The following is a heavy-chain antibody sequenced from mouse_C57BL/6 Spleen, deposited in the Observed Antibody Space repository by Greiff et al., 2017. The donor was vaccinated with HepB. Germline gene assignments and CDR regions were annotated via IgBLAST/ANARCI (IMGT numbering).Heavy chain of an antibody. D-gene: IGHD1-1*01. V-gene: IGHV3-6*01. CDR1: GYSFTSGYI. CDR2: ISYDGST. Sequence: ESGPGLVKPSQSLSLSCSVSGYSFTSGYIWYWNRQLPGNILEWMGYISYDGSTNYNPTLKNRISITRDTSNNHFCLKLNAMTTEDTATYYCEREGNYGSSYDYWGQGTTLTVSS. CDR3: EREGNYGSSYDY. J-gene: IGHJ2*01.